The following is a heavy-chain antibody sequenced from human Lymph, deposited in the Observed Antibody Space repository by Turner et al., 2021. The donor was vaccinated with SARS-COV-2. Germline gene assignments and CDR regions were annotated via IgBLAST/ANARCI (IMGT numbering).Heavy chain of an antibody. J-gene: IGHJ6*02. D-gene: IGHD3-10*01. V-gene: IGHV1-69*10. CDR2: FIPFLRIA. Sequence: QVQLVQSGAEVKKPGSSVKVSCKASGGTFSSYAISWVRQAPGQGLEWMGAFIPFLRIATYAEKFQGRVTITADKSTSTAYMELSSLRSEDTAVFYCARVVGGFGELGYYYYYGMDVWGQGTTVTVSS. CDR1: GGTFSSYA. CDR3: ARVVGGFGELGYYYYYGMDV.